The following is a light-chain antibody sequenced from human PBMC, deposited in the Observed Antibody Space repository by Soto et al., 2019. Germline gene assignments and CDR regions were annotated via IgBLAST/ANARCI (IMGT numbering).Light chain of an antibody. V-gene: IGKV3-20*01. Sequence: EIVLTQSPGTLSLSPGERATLSCRASQSVSSSYLAWYQQKPGQAPRLLIYGASSRATGIPDRFSGSASGTDFTLTISRLESEDFAVYYCQQYGNSPWTFGQGTKVEIK. CDR2: GAS. J-gene: IGKJ1*01. CDR3: QQYGNSPWT. CDR1: QSVSSSY.